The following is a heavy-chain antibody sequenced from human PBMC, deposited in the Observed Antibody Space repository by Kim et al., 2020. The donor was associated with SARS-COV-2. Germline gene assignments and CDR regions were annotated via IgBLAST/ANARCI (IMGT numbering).Heavy chain of an antibody. V-gene: IGHV4-59*01. CDR2: IYYSGST. CDR3: ARDLGVRGVIMGNV. CDR1: GGSISSYY. Sequence: SETLSLTCTVSGGSISSYYWSWIRQPPGKGLEWIGYIYYSGSTNYNPSLKSRVTISVDTSKNQFSLKLSSVTAADTAVYYCARDLGVRGVIMGNVWGQGTLVTVSS. D-gene: IGHD3-10*01. J-gene: IGHJ4*02.